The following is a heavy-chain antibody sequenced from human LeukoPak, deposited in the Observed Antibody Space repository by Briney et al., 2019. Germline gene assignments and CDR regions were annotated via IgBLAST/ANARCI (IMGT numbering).Heavy chain of an antibody. CDR1: GGSISSSSYY. J-gene: IGHJ4*02. CDR2: IYYSGST. D-gene: IGHD6-6*01. Sequence: PSETLSLTCTVSGGSISSSSYYWGWIRQPPGKGLEWIGSIYYSGSTYYNPSLKSRVTISVDTSKNKFSLKLSSVTAADTAVYYCARTYSSSSPYYFDYWGQGTLVTVSS. CDR3: ARTYSSSSPYYFDY. V-gene: IGHV4-39*01.